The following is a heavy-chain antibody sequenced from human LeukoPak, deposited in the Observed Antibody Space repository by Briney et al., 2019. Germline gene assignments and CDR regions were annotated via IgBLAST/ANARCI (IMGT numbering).Heavy chain of an antibody. CDR1: GFTFSSYE. J-gene: IGHJ4*02. CDR3: AREDYGGNSDY. Sequence: SGGSLRLSCAASGFTFSSYEMNWVRQAPGKGLEWVAVISYDGSNKYYADSVKGRFTISRDNSKNTLYLQMNSLRAEDTAVYYCAREDYGGNSDYWGQGTLVTVSS. V-gene: IGHV3-30-3*01. CDR2: ISYDGSNK. D-gene: IGHD4-23*01.